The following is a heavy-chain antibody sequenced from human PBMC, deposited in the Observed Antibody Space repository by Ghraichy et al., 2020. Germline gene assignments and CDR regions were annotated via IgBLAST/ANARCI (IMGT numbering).Heavy chain of an antibody. CDR3: AKGLAAWSRSAFDS. CDR2: ISDSSGGST. Sequence: GGSLRLSCVASGLTFSTYGMSWVRQAPGKGLEWVSGISDSSGGSTDYADSVKGRFTISRDGAKNTLHLQMNSLRAEDTALYYCAKGLAAWSRSAFDSWGQGTLVTVSS. CDR1: GLTFSTYG. V-gene: IGHV3-23*01. D-gene: IGHD6-6*01. J-gene: IGHJ4*02.